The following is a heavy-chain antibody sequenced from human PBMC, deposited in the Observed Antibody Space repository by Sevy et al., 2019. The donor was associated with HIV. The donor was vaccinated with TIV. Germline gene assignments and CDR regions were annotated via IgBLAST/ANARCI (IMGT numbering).Heavy chain of an antibody. CDR1: GFTFSTYT. V-gene: IGHV3-21*06. Sequence: GGSLRLSCAPSGFTFSTYTINWVRQAPGKGLEWVSSITVSSSYINYADSMKGRITISRDNVKNSLFLQMNSLRAEDTAVYYCARGGSNSGYEAFDIWGQGTMVTVSS. J-gene: IGHJ3*02. CDR2: ITVSSSYI. CDR3: ARGGSNSGYEAFDI. D-gene: IGHD6-25*01.